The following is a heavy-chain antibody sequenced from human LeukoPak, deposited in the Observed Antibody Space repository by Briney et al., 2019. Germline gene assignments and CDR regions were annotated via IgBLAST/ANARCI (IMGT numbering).Heavy chain of an antibody. J-gene: IGHJ5*02. CDR1: GFTFSSYW. CDR2: IKQDGSEK. CDR3: ARTLRRVSGWYEIPHWFDP. D-gene: IGHD6-19*01. V-gene: IGHV3-7*01. Sequence: GSLRLSCAASGFTFSSYWMSWVRQAPGKGLEWVANIKQDGSEKYYVDSVKGRFTTSRDNAKNSLYLQMNSLRAEDTAVYYCARTLRRVSGWYEIPHWFDPWGQGTLVTVSS.